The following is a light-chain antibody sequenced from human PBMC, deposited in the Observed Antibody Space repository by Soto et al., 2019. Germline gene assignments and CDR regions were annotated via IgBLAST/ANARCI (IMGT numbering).Light chain of an antibody. CDR1: SSNVGNNY. Sequence: QSVLTQPPSLSGTPGQRVTVSCSGGSSNVGNNYVFWYQHLPGASPKLLIYKSHQRPSGVPDRFSGSKSGTSASLAISGLRSEDEAVYYCATWDDSLSGVILGGGTKLTVL. V-gene: IGLV1-47*01. CDR3: ATWDDSLSGVI. CDR2: KSH. J-gene: IGLJ2*01.